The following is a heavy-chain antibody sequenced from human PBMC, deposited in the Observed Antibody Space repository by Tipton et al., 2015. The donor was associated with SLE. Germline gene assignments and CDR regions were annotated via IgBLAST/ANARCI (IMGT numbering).Heavy chain of an antibody. CDR2: IYNNGNT. CDR1: GASISSHY. Sequence: LRLSCTVSGASISSHYWNWIRQPPGKGLEWIGNIYNNGNTNYNSSLKSRVTISVDTSRNQFFLKLSSVTAADTALYYCARAKRSSTTWGYWFDPWGQGTLATVSS. CDR3: ARAKRSSTTWGYWFDP. V-gene: IGHV4-59*11. D-gene: IGHD2-2*01. J-gene: IGHJ5*02.